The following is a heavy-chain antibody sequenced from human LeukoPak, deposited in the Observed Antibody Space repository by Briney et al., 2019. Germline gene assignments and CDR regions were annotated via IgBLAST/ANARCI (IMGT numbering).Heavy chain of an antibody. J-gene: IGHJ4*02. Sequence: KASETLSLTCTVSGGSLSSYFWSWIRQPPGKGLEWIAYIYYSGSTNYNPSLKSRVTISVDTSKNQFSLKLSSVTAADTAVYYCARQPSSWFTSFDSWGQGPLVTVSS. CDR1: GGSLSSYF. V-gene: IGHV4-59*01. CDR2: IYYSGST. D-gene: IGHD6-13*01. CDR3: ARQPSSWFTSFDS.